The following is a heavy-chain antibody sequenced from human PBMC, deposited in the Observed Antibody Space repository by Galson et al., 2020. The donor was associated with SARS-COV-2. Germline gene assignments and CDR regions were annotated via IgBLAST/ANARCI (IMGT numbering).Heavy chain of an antibody. Sequence: GSLRLSCAASGFTFSSYEMNWVRQAPGKGLEWVSYISSSGSTIYYADSVKGRFTISRDNAKNSLYLQMNSLRAEDTAVYYCAVGDMDHYYYGMDVWGQGTTVTVSS. J-gene: IGHJ6*02. CDR2: ISSSGSTI. D-gene: IGHD2-15*01. CDR1: GFTFSSYE. V-gene: IGHV3-48*03. CDR3: AVGDMDHYYYGMDV.